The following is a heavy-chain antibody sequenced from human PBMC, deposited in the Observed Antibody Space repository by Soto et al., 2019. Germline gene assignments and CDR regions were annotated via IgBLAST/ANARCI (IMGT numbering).Heavy chain of an antibody. CDR1: GYTFTSYY. J-gene: IGHJ3*02. Sequence: ASVKVSCKASGYTFTSYYMHWVRQAPGQGLEWMGIINPSGGSTSYAQKFQGRVTMTRDTSTSTVYMELSSLRSEDTAVYYCARDRSRAATGTDAFDIWGQGTMVTVSS. CDR2: INPSGGST. D-gene: IGHD6-13*01. CDR3: ARDRSRAATGTDAFDI. V-gene: IGHV1-46*03.